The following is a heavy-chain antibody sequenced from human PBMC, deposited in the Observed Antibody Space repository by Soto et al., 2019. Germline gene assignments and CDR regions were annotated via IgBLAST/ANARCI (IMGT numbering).Heavy chain of an antibody. CDR2: INHSGST. Sequence: QVQLPQWGAGLLKPSETLSLTCAVYGGSFSGYYWSWIRQPPGKGLEWIGEINHSGSTNYNPSLKSRVTISVDTSKNQFSLKLSSVTAADTAVYYCARLTTVTTSNVDPWGQGTLVTVSS. CDR3: ARLTTVTTSNVDP. V-gene: IGHV4-34*01. D-gene: IGHD4-17*01. J-gene: IGHJ5*02. CDR1: GGSFSGYY.